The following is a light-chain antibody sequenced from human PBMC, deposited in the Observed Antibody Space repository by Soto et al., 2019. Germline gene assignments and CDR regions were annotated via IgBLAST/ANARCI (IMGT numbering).Light chain of an antibody. CDR2: AAS. CDR3: LQAYDYTRT. Sequence: AIQVTQSPSSLSSSPGDRVTITCRASQGIRDELGWYQQKEGKAPNLLISAASRLQSGVPSRFSGRVSGTDGTITISSLKKEDGSTYYCLQAYDYTRTFGQGTKVDIK. V-gene: IGKV1-6*01. J-gene: IGKJ1*01. CDR1: QGIRDE.